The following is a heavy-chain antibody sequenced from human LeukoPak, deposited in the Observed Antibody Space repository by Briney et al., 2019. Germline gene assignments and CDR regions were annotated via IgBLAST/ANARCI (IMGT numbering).Heavy chain of an antibody. V-gene: IGHV4-59*01. CDR2: IYYSGST. Sequence: SETLSLTCTVSGGSISSYYWSWIRQPPGKGLEWIGYIYYSGSTNYNPSLKSRVTISVDTSKSQFSLKLGSVTAADTAVYYCARDRGYSDYWGQGTLVTVSS. CDR1: GGSISSYY. J-gene: IGHJ4*02. CDR3: ARDRGYSDY.